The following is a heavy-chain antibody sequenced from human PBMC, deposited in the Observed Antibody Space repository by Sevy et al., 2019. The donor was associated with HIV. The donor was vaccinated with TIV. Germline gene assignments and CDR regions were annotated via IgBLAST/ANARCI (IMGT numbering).Heavy chain of an antibody. V-gene: IGHV4-38-2*01. CDR3: GKSRISSSYDAFDI. CDR2: ISHSGST. Sequence: SETLSLTCAVSGYSMSSNYYWGWIRQPPGKGLEWIGTISHSGSTYYNTSLKSRVTISLDTSKSQFSLKLSSVTAADTAVYYCGKSRISSSYDAFDIWGQGTMVTVSS. D-gene: IGHD3-22*01. CDR1: GYSMSSNYY. J-gene: IGHJ3*02.